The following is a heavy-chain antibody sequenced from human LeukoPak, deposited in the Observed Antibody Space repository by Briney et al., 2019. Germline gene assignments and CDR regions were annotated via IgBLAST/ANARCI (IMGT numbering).Heavy chain of an antibody. CDR3: ARGGCSGGSCYHSNFDY. Sequence: SETLSLTCTVSGGSISSYYWSWIRQPPGKGLEWIGYIYYSGSTNYNPSLKSRVTISVDTSKNQFSLKLSSVTAADTAVYYCARGGCSGGSCYHSNFDYWGQGTLVTVSS. J-gene: IGHJ4*02. D-gene: IGHD2-15*01. V-gene: IGHV4-59*01. CDR2: IYYSGST. CDR1: GGSISSYY.